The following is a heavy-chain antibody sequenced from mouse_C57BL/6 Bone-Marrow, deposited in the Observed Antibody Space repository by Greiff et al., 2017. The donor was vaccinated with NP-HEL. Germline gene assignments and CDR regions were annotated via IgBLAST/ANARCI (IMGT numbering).Heavy chain of an antibody. CDR1: GYAFSSYW. CDR3: ARGAY. V-gene: IGHV1-80*01. Sequence: LVESGAELVKPGASVKISCKASGYAFSSYWMNWVKQRPGKGLEWIGQIYPGDGDTNYNGKFKDQASLTADKSSSTAYMQLSSLTSEDSAVYFCARGAYWGEGTLVTVSA. CDR2: IYPGDGDT. J-gene: IGHJ3*01.